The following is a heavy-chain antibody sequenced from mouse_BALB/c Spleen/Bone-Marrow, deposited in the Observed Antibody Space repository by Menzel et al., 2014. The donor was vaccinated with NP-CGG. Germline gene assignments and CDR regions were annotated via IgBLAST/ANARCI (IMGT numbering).Heavy chain of an antibody. J-gene: IGHJ2*01. V-gene: IGHV2-6-7*01. Sequence: VQGVESGPGLVAPSQSLSITCTVSGFSLTVYGVNWVRQPPGKGLEWLGMIWGDGITDYNSAFKSRLSISKDDSKSQVILKMNSLQTDDTAKYYSAREGNYVDYWGQGTPLTGSS. CDR3: AREGNYVDY. CDR1: GFSLTVYG. CDR2: IWGDGIT.